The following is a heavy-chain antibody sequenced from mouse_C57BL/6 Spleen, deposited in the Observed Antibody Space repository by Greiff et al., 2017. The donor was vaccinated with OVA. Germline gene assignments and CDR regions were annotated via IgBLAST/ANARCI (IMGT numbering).Heavy chain of an antibody. CDR2: ISDGGSYT. V-gene: IGHV5-4*01. D-gene: IGHD3-3*01. J-gene: IGHJ4*01. Sequence: DVQLVESGGGLVKPGGSLKLSCAASGFTFSSYAMSWVRQTPEKRLEWVATISDGGSYTYYPDNVKGRFTISRDNAKNNLYLQMSHLKSEDTAMYYCARERDRAMDYWGQGTSVTVSS. CDR1: GFTFSSYA. CDR3: ARERDRAMDY.